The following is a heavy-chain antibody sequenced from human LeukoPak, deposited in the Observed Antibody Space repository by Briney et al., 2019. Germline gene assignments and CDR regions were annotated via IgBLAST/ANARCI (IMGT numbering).Heavy chain of an antibody. CDR3: ASRAITMVRGVITH. Sequence: GSLRLSCAASGFTFSSYSMSWIRQPPGKGLEWIGEINHSGSTNYNPSLKSRVTISVDTSKNQFSLKLSSVTAADTAVYYCASRAITMVRGVITHWGQGTLVTVSS. CDR1: GFTFSSYS. V-gene: IGHV4-34*01. J-gene: IGHJ4*02. D-gene: IGHD3-10*01. CDR2: INHSGST.